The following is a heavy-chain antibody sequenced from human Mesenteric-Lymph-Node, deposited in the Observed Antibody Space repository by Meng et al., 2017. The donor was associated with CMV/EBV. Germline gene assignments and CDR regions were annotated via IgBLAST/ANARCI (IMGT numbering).Heavy chain of an antibody. CDR2: IGSSGTTI. CDR3: ASLFHFWSGYSSNY. D-gene: IGHD3-3*02. J-gene: IGHJ4*02. Sequence: GESLKISCATSGFTFSTYEMNWVRQAPGKGLEWISYIGSSGTTIYYADSVKGRFTISRDNAKNSLYLQMNSLRAEDTAVYYCASLFHFWSGYSSNYWGQGTLVTVSS. V-gene: IGHV3-48*03. CDR1: GFTFSTYE.